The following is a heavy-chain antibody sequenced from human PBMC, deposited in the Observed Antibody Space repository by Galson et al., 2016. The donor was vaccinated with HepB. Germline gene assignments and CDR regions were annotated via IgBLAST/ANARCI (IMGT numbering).Heavy chain of an antibody. V-gene: IGHV3-15*01. D-gene: IGHD3-9*01. CDR1: GFTFSLAW. CDR3: IHDWDYNYGMNV. CDR2: MKSKGSGGTT. J-gene: IGHJ6*02. Sequence: SLRLSCAGSGFTFSLAWMTWVRQAPGKGLEWVGRMKSKGSGGTTDYAAPVQGRFSIARDDSKNELYLQMNGLTTEDTAVYYCIHDWDYNYGMNVWGQGTTVTVSS.